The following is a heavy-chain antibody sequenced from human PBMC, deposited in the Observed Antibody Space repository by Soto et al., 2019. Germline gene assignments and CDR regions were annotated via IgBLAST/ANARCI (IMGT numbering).Heavy chain of an antibody. V-gene: IGHV2-5*02. CDR3: AHAMLYCTGGSCSTWFDS. J-gene: IGHJ5*01. CDR1: GFSLSTHGVG. D-gene: IGHD2-15*01. Sequence: QITLKESGPTLVKPTQTLTLTCTFSGFSLSTHGVGVGWVRQPAGKALEWLALIYWDADKRYSASLNSSLTITKDTSKNQVVLTMTNMDPVDTATYYCAHAMLYCTGGSCSTWFDSWGQGTLVTVSS. CDR2: IYWDADK.